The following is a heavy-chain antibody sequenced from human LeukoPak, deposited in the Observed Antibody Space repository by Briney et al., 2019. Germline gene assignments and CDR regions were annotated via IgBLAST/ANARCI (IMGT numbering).Heavy chain of an antibody. J-gene: IGHJ4*02. CDR3: ARTLDYIDY. V-gene: IGHV3-48*03. Sequence: GGSLRLSCAASGFTFSSYEMNWVRQAPGKGLEWVSFISSSLNSIYYADSVKGRFTISRDNAKNSLYLHMNSLRAEDTAVYYCARTLDYIDYWGQGTLVTVSS. CDR2: ISSSLNSI. CDR1: GFTFSSYE.